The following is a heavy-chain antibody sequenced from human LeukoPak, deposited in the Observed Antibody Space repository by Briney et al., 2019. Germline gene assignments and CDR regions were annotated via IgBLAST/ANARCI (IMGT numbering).Heavy chain of an antibody. D-gene: IGHD3-10*01. Sequence: GGSLRLSCAASGFTFSSYWMSWVRQAPGKGLEWVANIKQDGSEKYYVDSVKGRFTISRDNAKNSLYLQMNSLRAEDTAVYYCARAQPDYGSGSYYNTYWGQGTLVTVSS. J-gene: IGHJ4*02. CDR3: ARAQPDYGSGSYYNTY. CDR2: IKQDGSEK. V-gene: IGHV3-7*01. CDR1: GFTFSSYW.